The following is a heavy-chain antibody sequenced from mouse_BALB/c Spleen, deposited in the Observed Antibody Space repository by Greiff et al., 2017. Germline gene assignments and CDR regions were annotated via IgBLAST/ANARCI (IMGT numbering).Heavy chain of an antibody. CDR1: GFTFTDYY. J-gene: IGHJ2*01. D-gene: IGHD4-1*01. CDR3: ARANWDYFDY. V-gene: IGHV7-3*02. Sequence: EVQGVESGGGLVQPGGSLRLSCATSGFTFTDYYMSWVRQPPGKALEWLGFIRNKANGYTTEYSASVKGRFTISRDNSQSILYLQMNTLRAEDSATYYCARANWDYFDYWGQGTTLTVSS. CDR2: IRNKANGYTT.